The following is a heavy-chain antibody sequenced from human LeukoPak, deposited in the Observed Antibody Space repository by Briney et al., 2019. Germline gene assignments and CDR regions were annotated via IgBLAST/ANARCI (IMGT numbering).Heavy chain of an antibody. CDR1: GGTFSSYA. Sequence: ASVKVSCKASGGTFSSYAISWVRQAPGQGLEWMGRIIPILGIANYAQKLQGRVTMTTDTSTSTAYMELRSLRSDDTAVYYCARDRYCTSTSCPTHYYYGMDVWGQGTTVTVSS. D-gene: IGHD2-2*01. V-gene: IGHV1-69*04. J-gene: IGHJ6*02. CDR3: ARDRYCTSTSCPTHYYYGMDV. CDR2: IIPILGIA.